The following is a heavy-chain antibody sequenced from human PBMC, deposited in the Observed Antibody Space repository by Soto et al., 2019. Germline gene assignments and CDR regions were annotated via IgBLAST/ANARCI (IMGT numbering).Heavy chain of an antibody. Sequence: EVQLVESGGGLVQPGGSLRLSCAASGFTVSSNYMSWVRQAPGKGLEWVSVIYSGGSTYYADSVKGRFTISRDNSKNTLYLQMNSLSAEDTAVYYCARVGYDSSGYYPEYFQQWGEGTLVTVSS. CDR3: ARVGYDSSGYYPEYFQQ. CDR2: IYSGGST. V-gene: IGHV3-66*01. J-gene: IGHJ1*01. D-gene: IGHD3-22*01. CDR1: GFTVSSNY.